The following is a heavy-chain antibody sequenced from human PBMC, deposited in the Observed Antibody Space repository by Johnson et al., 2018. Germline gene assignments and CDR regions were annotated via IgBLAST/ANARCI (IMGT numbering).Heavy chain of an antibody. CDR3: AKESMAAGTAFDI. CDR2: ISYDVSNK. CDR1: GFTFSSYA. D-gene: IGHD6-25*01. J-gene: IGHJ3*02. Sequence: QVQLVQAGGGVVQAGRSLRLSCAASGFTFSSYAMHWVRQAPGKGLEWVAVISYDVSNKYYADSVKGRFTISRDNSKNTLYLQMNSLRAEDTAVYYCAKESMAAGTAFDIWGQGTMVTVSS. V-gene: IGHV3-30-3*01.